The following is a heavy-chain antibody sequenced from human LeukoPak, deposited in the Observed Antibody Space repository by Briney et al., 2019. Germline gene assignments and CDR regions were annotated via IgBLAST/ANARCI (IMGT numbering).Heavy chain of an antibody. J-gene: IGHJ4*01. Sequence: HPGGSLRLSCAASGFTFSSYAMSWVRQAPGKGLEWVSAISGSGGSTYYADSVKGRFNISRDNSKNSLYLQMNSLRAEDTAVYYCARRATTERGHSYGLDYWGQGTLVTVSS. CDR3: ARRATTERGHSYGLDY. V-gene: IGHV3-23*01. CDR2: ISGSGGST. D-gene: IGHD5-18*01. CDR1: GFTFSSYA.